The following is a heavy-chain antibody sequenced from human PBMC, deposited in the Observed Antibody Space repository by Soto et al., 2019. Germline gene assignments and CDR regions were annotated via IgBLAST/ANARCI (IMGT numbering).Heavy chain of an antibody. V-gene: IGHV4-30-2*05. Sequence: SETLSLTCAVSGGSISSGGYSWSWIRQPPGKGLEWIGFIYYSGNTYYNPSLKSRVTISVDTSKNQFSLKLSSVTAADTAVYYCARDNSGDRGNFDYWGQGALVTVSS. D-gene: IGHD7-27*01. CDR2: IYYSGNT. CDR1: GGSISSGGYS. J-gene: IGHJ4*02. CDR3: ARDNSGDRGNFDY.